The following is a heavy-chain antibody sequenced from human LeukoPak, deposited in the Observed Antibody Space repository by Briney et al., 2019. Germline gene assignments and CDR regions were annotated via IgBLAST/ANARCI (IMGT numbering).Heavy chain of an antibody. Sequence: PGGSLRLSCAASGFTVSRNYMSWVRQAPGKGLEWVSGISGGGGDTYYADSVKGRFTISRDNAKNSLYLQMNSLRAEDTAVYYCARDPSSGWYNFDYWGQGTLVTVSS. V-gene: IGHV3-11*06. CDR3: ARDPSSGWYNFDY. J-gene: IGHJ4*02. D-gene: IGHD6-19*01. CDR2: ISGGGGDT. CDR1: GFTVSRNY.